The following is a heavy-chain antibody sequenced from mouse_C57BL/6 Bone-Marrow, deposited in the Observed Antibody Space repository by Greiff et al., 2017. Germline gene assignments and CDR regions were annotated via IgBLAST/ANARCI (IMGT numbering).Heavy chain of an antibody. V-gene: IGHV1-80*01. D-gene: IGHD3-2*02. J-gene: IGHJ3*01. CDR2: IYPGDGDT. Sequence: VQLQQSGAELVKPGASVKISCKASGYAFSSYWMNWVKQRPGKGLEWIGQIYPGDGDTNYNGKFKGKATLTAEKSSSTAYMQLSSLTSEDSAVYFCARTAQATCGWFAYWGQGTLVTVSA. CDR3: ARTAQATCGWFAY. CDR1: GYAFSSYW.